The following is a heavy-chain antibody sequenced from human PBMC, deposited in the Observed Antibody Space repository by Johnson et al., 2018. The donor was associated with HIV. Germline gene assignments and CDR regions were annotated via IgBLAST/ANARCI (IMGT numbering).Heavy chain of an antibody. CDR2: ISATGITL. Sequence: VQLVESGGGLVRPGGSLRLSCAASGFIFSDYYMSWIRQAPGRGLEWVSSISATGITLYYADSVKGRFTISTDNAKNSLYLQMNSLRAEDTAAFYCVRERQSGTMQLWLRVNDAFDIWGQGTMVTVSS. CDR3: VRERQSGTMQLWLRVNDAFDI. D-gene: IGHD5-18*01. J-gene: IGHJ3*02. V-gene: IGHV3-11*04. CDR1: GFIFSDYY.